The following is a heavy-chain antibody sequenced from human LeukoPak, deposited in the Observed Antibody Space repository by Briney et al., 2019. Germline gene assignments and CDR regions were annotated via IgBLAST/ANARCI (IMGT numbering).Heavy chain of an antibody. CDR2: IYSGGST. D-gene: IGHD5-18*01. V-gene: IGHV3-66*01. Sequence: GGSLRLSCAASGFIVSSNYMNWVRQPPGKGLEWVSVIYSGGSTYYADSVKGRFTISRDNSKNTLYLQMNSLRAEDTAVYYCARDAPDTAMVTHFDYWGQGTLVTVSS. J-gene: IGHJ4*02. CDR3: ARDAPDTAMVTHFDY. CDR1: GFIVSSNY.